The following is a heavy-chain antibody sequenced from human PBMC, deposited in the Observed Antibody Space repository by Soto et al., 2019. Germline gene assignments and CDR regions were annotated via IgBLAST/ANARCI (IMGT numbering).Heavy chain of an antibody. CDR1: GDSNISYY. D-gene: IGHD3-9*01. V-gene: IGHV4-59*01. CDR3: ARARNFLTGYDKGGFYYFDY. Sequence: PSETLSLTCTVSGDSNISYYWSWIRQPPWKGLEWIGYMSYSGSTTYNPSLKSRVTISLHTSKNQFSLTLNSVTAADTAVYYCARARNFLTGYDKGGFYYFDYWGQGTLVTVSS. CDR2: MSYSGST. J-gene: IGHJ4*02.